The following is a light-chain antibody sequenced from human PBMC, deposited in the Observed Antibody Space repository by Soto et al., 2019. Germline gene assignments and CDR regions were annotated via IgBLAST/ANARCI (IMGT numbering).Light chain of an antibody. CDR3: QQYGGSHQK. CDR2: GGS. CDR1: QSVSSTF. Sequence: EIVLTQSPGTLSLSPGERATLSCWASQSVSSTFFAWYQQKPGQAPRLLIYGGSVRATGIPDRFSGSGSGTDFTLTISRLEPEDSAVYYCQQYGGSHQKFGQGTKADI. V-gene: IGKV3-20*01. J-gene: IGKJ1*01.